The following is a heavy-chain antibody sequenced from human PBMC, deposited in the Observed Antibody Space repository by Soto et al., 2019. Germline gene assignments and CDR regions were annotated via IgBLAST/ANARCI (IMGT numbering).Heavy chain of an antibody. V-gene: IGHV3-23*01. CDR1: GFTFSSYA. D-gene: IGHD1-26*01. CDR2: ISGSGDST. J-gene: IGHJ6*02. Sequence: GGSLRLSCAASGFTFSSYAMTWVRQAPGKGLEWVSAISGSGDSTYYTDSVKGRFSISRDNSKNTLYLQMNSLRAEDTAVYYCASGRGRYFYYGMDVWGQGTKVTVSS. CDR3: ASGRGRYFYYGMDV.